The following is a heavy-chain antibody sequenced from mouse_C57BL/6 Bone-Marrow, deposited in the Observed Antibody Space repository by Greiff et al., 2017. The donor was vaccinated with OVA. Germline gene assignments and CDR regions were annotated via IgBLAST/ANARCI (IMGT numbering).Heavy chain of an antibody. CDR2: ISSGGSYT. Sequence: EVNVVESGGDLVKPGGSLKLSCAASGFTFSSYGMSWVRQTPDKRLEWVATISSGGSYTYYPDSVKGRFTISRDNAKNTLYLQMSSLKSEDTAMYYCARRAQAPFAYWGQGTLVTVSA. D-gene: IGHD3-2*02. CDR1: GFTFSSYG. J-gene: IGHJ3*01. CDR3: ARRAQAPFAY. V-gene: IGHV5-6*02.